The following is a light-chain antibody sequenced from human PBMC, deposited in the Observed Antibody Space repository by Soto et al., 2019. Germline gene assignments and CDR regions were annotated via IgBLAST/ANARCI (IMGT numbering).Light chain of an antibody. V-gene: IGLV1-40*01. CDR1: SSNIGTGYD. CDR2: ANN. J-gene: IGLJ2*01. Sequence: QSVLTQPPSVSGAPGQRVTISCTGSSSNIGTGYDVHWYQQFPGTAPKLLIYANNIRPSGVPARVSGSKSGTSASLAINGIQAEDEADYYCQSYDSGLSGVIFGGGTKVTVL. CDR3: QSYDSGLSGVI.